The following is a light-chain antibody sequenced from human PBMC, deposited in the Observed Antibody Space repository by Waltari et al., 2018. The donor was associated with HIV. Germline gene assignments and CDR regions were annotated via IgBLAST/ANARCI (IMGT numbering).Light chain of an antibody. CDR2: KDT. CDR1: QFPKHF. Sequence: YDLTNPPSWSVSQGQTAGYTCLGNQFPKHFAFWYQQRPGQAPGWVIYKDTERPSGIPERFSGSSSGTTATLTIIGVQAQDEADYHCQSADSNASLWVFGGGTKLTVL. J-gene: IGLJ3*02. CDR3: QSADSNASLWV. V-gene: IGLV3-25*03.